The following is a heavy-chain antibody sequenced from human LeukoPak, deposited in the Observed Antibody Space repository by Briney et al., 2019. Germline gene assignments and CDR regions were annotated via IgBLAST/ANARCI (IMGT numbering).Heavy chain of an antibody. D-gene: IGHD3-10*01. CDR2: ISGSGGST. CDR3: AKANYHGSVNWFDP. Sequence: GGSLRLSCAASGFTFSNYAMTWVRQAPGKGLEWVSAISGSGGSTYYADSVKGRFTISRDNSKNTLYLQMNSLRAEDTAVYYCAKANYHGSVNWFDPWGQGTLVTVSS. J-gene: IGHJ5*02. V-gene: IGHV3-23*01. CDR1: GFTFSNYA.